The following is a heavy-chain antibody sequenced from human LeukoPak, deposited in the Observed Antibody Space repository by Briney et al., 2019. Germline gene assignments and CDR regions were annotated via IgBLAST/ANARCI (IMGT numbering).Heavy chain of an antibody. CDR2: ISPSTGNT. D-gene: IGHD3-16*02. J-gene: IGHJ4*02. V-gene: IGHV1-18*01. Sequence: GASVKVSCKASGYTFASYGISWVRQAPGQGLEWMGSISPSTGNTKYAERLQDRVVMTTDTSTRTAYMELRSLSSDDTAVFYCARDQYDSVWGSYRPYFDLWGQGTLVTVSS. CDR3: ARDQYDSVWGSYRPYFDL. CDR1: GYTFASYG.